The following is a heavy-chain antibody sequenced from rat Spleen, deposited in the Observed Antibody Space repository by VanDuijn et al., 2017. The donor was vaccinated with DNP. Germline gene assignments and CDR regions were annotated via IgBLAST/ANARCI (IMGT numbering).Heavy chain of an antibody. CDR1: GFTFSDYG. D-gene: IGHD1-10*01. Sequence: EVQFVESGGGLVQPGRSLKLSCAASGFTFSDYGMAWVLQAPTKGLEWVASIGPDGHITYYPDSVKGRFTISRDNAKNTLYLQMNSLRSEDTATYYCARVNNYEDFGLDAWGQGTSVTVSS. J-gene: IGHJ4*01. CDR2: IGPDGHIT. V-gene: IGHV5S13*01. CDR3: ARVNNYEDFGLDA.